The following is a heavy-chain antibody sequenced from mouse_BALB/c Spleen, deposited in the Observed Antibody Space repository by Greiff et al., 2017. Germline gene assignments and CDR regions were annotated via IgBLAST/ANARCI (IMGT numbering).Heavy chain of an antibody. V-gene: IGHV5-6-4*01. J-gene: IGHJ4*01. D-gene: IGHD4-1*01. Sequence: EVQLVESGGGLVKPGGSLKLSCAASGFTFSSYTMSWVRQTPEKRLEWVATISSGGSYTYYPDSVKGRFTISRDNAKNTLYLQMSSLKSEDTAMYYCTRENPNSYAMDYWGQGTSVTVSS. CDR2: ISSGGSYT. CDR3: TRENPNSYAMDY. CDR1: GFTFSSYT.